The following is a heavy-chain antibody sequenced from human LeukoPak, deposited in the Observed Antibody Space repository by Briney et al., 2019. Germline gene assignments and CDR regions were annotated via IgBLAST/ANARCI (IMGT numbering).Heavy chain of an antibody. CDR2: INHSGST. J-gene: IGHJ4*02. Sequence: KSSETLSLTCAVYGGSFSGYYWSWIRQPPGKGLEWIGEINHSGSTNYNPSLKSRVTIPADTSKNQFSLKLSSVTAADTAVYYCARVYYDSSGYYYFDYWGQGTLVTVSS. CDR1: GGSFSGYY. V-gene: IGHV4-34*01. D-gene: IGHD3-22*01. CDR3: ARVYYDSSGYYYFDY.